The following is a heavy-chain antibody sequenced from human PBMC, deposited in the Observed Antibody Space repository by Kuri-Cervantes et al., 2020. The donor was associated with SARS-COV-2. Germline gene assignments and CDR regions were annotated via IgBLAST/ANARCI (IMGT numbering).Heavy chain of an antibody. CDR2: INQSGNT. CDR1: GFTFSGYS. J-gene: IGHJ4*02. V-gene: IGHV4-34*01. Sequence: GSLRLSCAASGFTFSGYSMNWIRQTPGKGLEWIGEINQSGNTHYNPSLESRATISVGTSKNQFYLKLSPMTAADTAVYYCARGGSAWYIDYWGQGTLVTVSS. CDR3: ARGGSAWYIDY. D-gene: IGHD6-19*01.